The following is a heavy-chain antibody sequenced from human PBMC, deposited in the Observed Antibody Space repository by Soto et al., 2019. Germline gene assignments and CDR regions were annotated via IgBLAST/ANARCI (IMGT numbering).Heavy chain of an antibody. CDR1: GGTFSSYA. Sequence: GASVKVSCKASGGTFSSYAISWVRQAPGQGLEWMGGIIPIFGTANYVQKFQGRVTITADESTSTAYMELSSLRSEDTAVYYCASRNSGYDWDYYGMDVWGQGTTVTVSS. J-gene: IGHJ6*02. CDR3: ASRNSGYDWDYYGMDV. V-gene: IGHV1-69*13. CDR2: IIPIFGTA. D-gene: IGHD5-12*01.